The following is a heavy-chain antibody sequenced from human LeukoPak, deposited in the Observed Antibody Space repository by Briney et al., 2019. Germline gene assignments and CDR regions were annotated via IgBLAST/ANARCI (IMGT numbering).Heavy chain of an antibody. Sequence: GGSLRLSCVASGFTFSSYAINWVRQAPGKGLEWVSGTSGSGGRTYYADSVKGRFTISRENSKNTLYLQMNSLRAEDTAVYYCAKVRLYGDYPEIDYWGQGTLVAVSS. J-gene: IGHJ4*02. D-gene: IGHD4-17*01. CDR3: AKVRLYGDYPEIDY. CDR1: GFTFSSYA. CDR2: TSGSGGRT. V-gene: IGHV3-23*01.